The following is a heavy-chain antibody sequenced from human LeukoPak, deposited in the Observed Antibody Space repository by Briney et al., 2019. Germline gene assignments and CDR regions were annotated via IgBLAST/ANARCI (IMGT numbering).Heavy chain of an antibody. J-gene: IGHJ4*02. CDR2: ISSSSSYI. CDR1: GFTFSSYR. D-gene: IGHD3-22*01. Sequence: KTGGSLRLSCAASGFTFSSYRMTWVRQAPGKGLEWVSSISSSSSYIYYADSVKGRFTISRDNAKNSLYLQMNSLRAEDTAVYYCARAPYYYDSRSGIFDYWGQGTLVTVSS. V-gene: IGHV3-21*01. CDR3: ARAPYYYDSRSGIFDY.